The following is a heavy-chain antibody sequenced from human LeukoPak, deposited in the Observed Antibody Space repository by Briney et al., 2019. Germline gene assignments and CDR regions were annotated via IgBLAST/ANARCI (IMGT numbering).Heavy chain of an antibody. CDR2: IWYDGSNK. CDR3: ATSDIVATEALDY. V-gene: IGHV3-33*01. D-gene: IGHD5-12*01. CDR1: GFTFSSYG. Sequence: GGSLRLSCAASGFTFSSYGMHWVRQAPGKGLEWVAVIWYDGSNKYYADSVKGRFTISRDNSKNTLYLQMNSLRAEDTAAYYCATSDIVATEALDYWGQGTLVTVSS. J-gene: IGHJ4*02.